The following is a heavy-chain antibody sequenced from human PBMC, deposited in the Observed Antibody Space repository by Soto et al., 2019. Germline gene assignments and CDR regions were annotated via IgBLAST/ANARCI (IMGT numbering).Heavy chain of an antibody. J-gene: IGHJ6*02. CDR3: AKSSGGWLRVDYYYGMDV. CDR2: ISGSGGST. Sequence: EVQLLESGGGLVQPGGSLRLSCAASGFTFSSYAMSWVRQAPGKGLEWVSAISGSGGSTYYADSVKGRFTISRDNSKNTLYLQMNSLTSEDTAEYYCAKSSGGWLRVDYYYGMDVWGQGTTVTVSS. D-gene: IGHD5-18*01. V-gene: IGHV3-23*01. CDR1: GFTFSSYA.